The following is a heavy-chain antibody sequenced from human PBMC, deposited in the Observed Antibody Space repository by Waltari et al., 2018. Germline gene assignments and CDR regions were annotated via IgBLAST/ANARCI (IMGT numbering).Heavy chain of an antibody. Sequence: QVQLVESGGGVVQPGRSLRLSCAASGFTFSSYGRHWVRQAPGKGLEWVAVIWYDGSNKYYADSVKGRFTISRDNSKNTLYLQMNSLRAEDTAVYYCARDRVTGTTHWFDPWGQGTLVTVSS. CDR1: GFTFSSYG. CDR2: IWYDGSNK. J-gene: IGHJ5*02. V-gene: IGHV3-33*01. D-gene: IGHD1-7*01. CDR3: ARDRVTGTTHWFDP.